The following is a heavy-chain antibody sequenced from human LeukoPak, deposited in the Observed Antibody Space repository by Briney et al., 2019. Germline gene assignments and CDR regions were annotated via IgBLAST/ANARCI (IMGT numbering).Heavy chain of an antibody. CDR3: ARPTLANYYGSGNDAFDI. CDR2: MNPNSGNT. CDR1: RYTFTSYD. D-gene: IGHD3-10*01. Sequence: ASVKVSCKASRYTFTSYDINWVRQATGQGLEWMGWMNPNSGNTGYAQKFQGRVTMTRNTSISTAYMELSSLRSEDTAVYYCARPTLANYYGSGNDAFDIWGQGTMVTVSS. J-gene: IGHJ3*02. V-gene: IGHV1-8*01.